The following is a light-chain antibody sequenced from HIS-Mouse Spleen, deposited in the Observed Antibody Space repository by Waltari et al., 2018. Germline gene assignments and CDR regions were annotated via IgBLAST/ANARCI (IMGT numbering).Light chain of an antibody. Sequence: QSALTQPASVSGSPVQSITISCTGTSSDVGGYNYVPWYQQHPGKAPKLIIYDVSNRPSGVSNRFSGSKSGNTASLTISGLQAEDEADYYCSSYTSSSFNVVFGGGTKLTVL. CDR2: DVS. CDR1: SSDVGGYNY. CDR3: SSYTSSSFNVV. V-gene: IGLV2-14*03. J-gene: IGLJ2*01.